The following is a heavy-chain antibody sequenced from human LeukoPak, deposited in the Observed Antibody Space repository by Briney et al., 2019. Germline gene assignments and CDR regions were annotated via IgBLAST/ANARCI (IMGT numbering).Heavy chain of an antibody. Sequence: SETLSLTCAVYGGSFSGYYWSWIRQPPGKGLEWIGEINHSGSTNYNPSLKSRVTISVDTSKNQFSLKLSSVTAADMAVYYCARIGLGYYYYGMDVWGQGTTVTVSS. J-gene: IGHJ6*02. CDR3: ARIGLGYYYYGMDV. V-gene: IGHV4-34*01. CDR1: GGSFSGYY. CDR2: INHSGST. D-gene: IGHD6-19*01.